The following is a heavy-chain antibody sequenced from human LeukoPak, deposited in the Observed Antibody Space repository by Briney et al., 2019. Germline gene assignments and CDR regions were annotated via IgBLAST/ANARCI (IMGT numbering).Heavy chain of an antibody. J-gene: IGHJ4*02. D-gene: IGHD6-19*01. Sequence: GGSLRLSCAASGFTFSSYAMNWVRQTPGKGLEWVSAISGSGISTYYADSVKGRFTISRDNSKNTLYLRINSLKAEDTAVYYCAKHVRTSVWFFDFWGQGPLVTVSS. CDR3: AKHVRTSVWFFDF. V-gene: IGHV3-23*01. CDR1: GFTFSSYA. CDR2: ISGSGIST.